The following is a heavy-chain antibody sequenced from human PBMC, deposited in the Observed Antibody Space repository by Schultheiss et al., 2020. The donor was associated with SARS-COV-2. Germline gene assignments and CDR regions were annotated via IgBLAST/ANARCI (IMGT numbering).Heavy chain of an antibody. Sequence: SETLSLTCTVYGGSFSGYYWGWIRQPPGKGLEWIGSIYYSGSTYYNPSLKSRVTISVDTSKNQFSLKLSSVTAADTAVYFCARETTYYNDNSGPLGVWGQGTAVTVSS. CDR2: IYYSGST. CDR1: GGSFSGYY. CDR3: ARETTYYNDNSGPLGV. J-gene: IGHJ6*02. V-gene: IGHV4-39*07. D-gene: IGHD3-22*01.